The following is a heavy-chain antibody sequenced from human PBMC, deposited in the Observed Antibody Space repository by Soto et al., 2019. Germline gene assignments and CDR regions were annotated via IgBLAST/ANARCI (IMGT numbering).Heavy chain of an antibody. Sequence: PSQTLSLTCAISGDSVSSNSAAWNWIRQSPSRGLEWLGRTYYRSKWYNDYAVSVKSRITINPDTSKNQFSLQLNSVTPEDTAVYYCARDFFWPPRPRIPDKNGLQSSAHLAGVETYYYYYMDVWGKGTTVTVSS. J-gene: IGHJ6*03. D-gene: IGHD4-4*01. CDR1: GDSVSSNSAA. V-gene: IGHV6-1*01. CDR3: ARDFFWPPRPRIPDKNGLQSSAHLAGVETYYYYYMDV. CDR2: TYYRSKWYN.